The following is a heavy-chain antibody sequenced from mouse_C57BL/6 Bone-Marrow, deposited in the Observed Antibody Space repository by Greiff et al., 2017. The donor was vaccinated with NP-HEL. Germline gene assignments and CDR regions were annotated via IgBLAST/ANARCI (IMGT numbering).Heavy chain of an antibody. CDR3: ARTYYDCTGYFDV. CDR1: GYSFTSYH. V-gene: IGHV1-66*01. D-gene: IGHD2-4*01. CDR2: IYPGSGNT. J-gene: IGHJ1*03. Sequence: VQRVESGPELVKPGASVKISCKASGYSFTSYHIHWVKQRPGRGLEWIGWIYPGSGNTKYNEKFKGKATLTVDTSSSTAYMQLSSLTTEYSAVYYCARTYYDCTGYFDVWGTGTAVTVSS.